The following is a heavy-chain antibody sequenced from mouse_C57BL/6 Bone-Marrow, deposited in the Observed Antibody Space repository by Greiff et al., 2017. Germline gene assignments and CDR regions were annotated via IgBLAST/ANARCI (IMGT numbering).Heavy chain of an antibody. CDR3: ARRYYYGSSPYYFDY. CDR1: GFNIKNTY. J-gene: IGHJ2*01. V-gene: IGHV14-3*01. D-gene: IGHD1-1*01. Sequence: EVKLVESVAELVRPGASVKLSCTASGFNIKNTYMHWVKQRPEQGLEWIGRIDPANGNTKYAPKFQGKATITADTSSNTAYLQLSSLPSEDTAIYYCARRYYYGSSPYYFDYWGQGTTLTVSS. CDR2: IDPANGNT.